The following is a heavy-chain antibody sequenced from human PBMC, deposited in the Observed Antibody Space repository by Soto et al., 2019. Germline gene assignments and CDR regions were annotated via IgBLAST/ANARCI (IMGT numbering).Heavy chain of an antibody. D-gene: IGHD3-22*01. Sequence: GGALRLSCAASGFPFNTNGMSWVRQSPGKGLEWVSFISVSGDRIYYVDSVKGRFTISRDNSENTVYLQMKTLRVEDTALYYCAKVGGYRDYYFDSWGQGGXVTVS. CDR3: AKVGGYRDYYFDS. CDR2: ISVSGDRI. CDR1: GFPFNTNG. V-gene: IGHV3-23*01. J-gene: IGHJ4*02.